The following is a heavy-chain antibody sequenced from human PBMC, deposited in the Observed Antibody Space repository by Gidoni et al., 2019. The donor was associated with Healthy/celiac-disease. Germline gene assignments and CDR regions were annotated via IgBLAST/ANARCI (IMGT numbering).Heavy chain of an antibody. CDR2: IYYSGST. CDR1: GGSISSSSYY. CDR3: ARLRPEWLSDPYYYYMDV. V-gene: IGHV4-39*01. Sequence: QLQLQESGPGLVKPSETLSLTCTVSGGSISSSSYYWGWIRQPPGKGLEWIGSIYYSGSTYYNPSLKSRVTISVDTSKNQFSLKLSSVTAADTAVYYCARLRPEWLSDPYYYYMDVWGKGTTVTVSS. J-gene: IGHJ6*03. D-gene: IGHD3-3*01.